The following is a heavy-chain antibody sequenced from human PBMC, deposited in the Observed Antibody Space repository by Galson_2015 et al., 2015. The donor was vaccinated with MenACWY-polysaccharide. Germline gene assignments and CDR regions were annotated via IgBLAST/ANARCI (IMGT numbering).Heavy chain of an antibody. CDR3: AKTSSGLKMATNLFDY. CDR2: ISGSGGST. CDR1: GFTFSSYA. Sequence: SLRLSCAASGFTFSSYAMSWVRQAPGKGLEWVSAISGSGGSTYYADSVKGRFTISRDNSKNTLYLQMNSLRAEDTAVHYCAKTSSGLKMATNLFDYWGQGTLVTVSS. J-gene: IGHJ4*02. D-gene: IGHD5-24*01. V-gene: IGHV3-23*01.